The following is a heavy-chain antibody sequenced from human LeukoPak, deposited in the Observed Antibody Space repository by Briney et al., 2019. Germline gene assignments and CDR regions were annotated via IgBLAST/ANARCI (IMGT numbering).Heavy chain of an antibody. D-gene: IGHD3-22*01. Sequence: GGSLRLSCAASGFTFSSFAMTWVRQAPGKGLEWVSSISASAGSTYYADSVKGRFTISRDNSKNTLFLQTNSLRAEDTAIYYCAKARVARAYYNSRGYYNFDYWGQGTLVTASS. CDR3: AKARVARAYYNSRGYYNFDY. J-gene: IGHJ4*02. V-gene: IGHV3-23*01. CDR2: ISASAGST. CDR1: GFTFSSFA.